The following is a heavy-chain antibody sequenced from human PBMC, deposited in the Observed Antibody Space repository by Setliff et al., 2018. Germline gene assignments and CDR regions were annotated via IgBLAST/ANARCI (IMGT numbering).Heavy chain of an antibody. V-gene: IGHV4-38-2*01. J-gene: IGHJ4*02. CDR3: ARGPRLRYFDWPVDY. CDR2: IYHSGST. Sequence: SETLSLTCAVSGYSISSGYYWGWIRQPPGKGLEWIGSIYHSGSTYYNPSLNSRVTISADTSTNQFSLKLSSATAADTAVYYCARGPRLRYFDWPVDYWGQGTLVTVSS. D-gene: IGHD3-9*01. CDR1: GYSISSGYY.